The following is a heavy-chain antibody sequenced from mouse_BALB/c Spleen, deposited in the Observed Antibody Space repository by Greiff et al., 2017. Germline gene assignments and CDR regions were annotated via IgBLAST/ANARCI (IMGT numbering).Heavy chain of an antibody. CDR2: IDTSDSYT. Sequence: QVQLQQPGAELVMPGASVKMSCKASGSTFTDYWLHWVKQRPGQGLEWIGAIDTSDSYTSYNQKFKGKATLTVDESSSTAYMQLSSLTSEDSAVYYCAIITTVVDYWGQGTTLTVSS. D-gene: IGHD1-1*01. CDR1: GSTFTDYW. CDR3: AIITTVVDY. V-gene: IGHV1-69*01. J-gene: IGHJ2*01.